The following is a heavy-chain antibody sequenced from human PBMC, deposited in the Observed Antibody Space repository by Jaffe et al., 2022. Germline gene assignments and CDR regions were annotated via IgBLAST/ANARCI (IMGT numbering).Heavy chain of an antibody. CDR1: GGSISINNYY. D-gene: IGHD3-16*01. V-gene: IGHV4-39*01. J-gene: IGHJ4*02. Sequence: QLQLQESGPGLVKPSETLSLTCTVSGGSISINNYYWAWIRQPPGKGLEWIGSIYYSGSTYYTPSLKSRVTISVDTSKNHFSLKLSSVTAADTAVYICARHGHHGGYDYWGQGTLVTVSS. CDR2: IYYSGST. CDR3: ARHGHHGGYDY.